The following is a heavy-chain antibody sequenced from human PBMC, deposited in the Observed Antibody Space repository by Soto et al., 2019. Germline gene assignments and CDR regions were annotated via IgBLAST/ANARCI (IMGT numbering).Heavy chain of an antibody. CDR2: IGISGDT. J-gene: IGHJ4*02. D-gene: IGHD2-15*01. V-gene: IGHV3-13*04. CDR3: ARGQEVGAHFFDS. Sequence: VGSLRLSCEASRFTFSKFDMHWVRQPTGKGLEWVSTIGISGDTYYAVSVKGRFTISRDNAKNSLSLQMNSLRAGDTALYFCARGQEVGAHFFDSWGQGTQVTVSS. CDR1: RFTFSKFD.